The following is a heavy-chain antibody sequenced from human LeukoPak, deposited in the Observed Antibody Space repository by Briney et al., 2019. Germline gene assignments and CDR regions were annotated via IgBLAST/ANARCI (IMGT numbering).Heavy chain of an antibody. Sequence: GESLKISCQASGYNFTRYWIGWVRRMPGKGLEWMGLLYPRDSDTRYSPSFQGQVTFSADNSINTAYLQWSSLRASDTAIYYCARQMGVASRKNYFDSWGQGTLVTVSA. CDR2: LYPRDSDT. CDR1: GYNFTRYW. J-gene: IGHJ4*02. D-gene: IGHD5-12*01. V-gene: IGHV5-51*01. CDR3: ARQMGVASRKNYFDS.